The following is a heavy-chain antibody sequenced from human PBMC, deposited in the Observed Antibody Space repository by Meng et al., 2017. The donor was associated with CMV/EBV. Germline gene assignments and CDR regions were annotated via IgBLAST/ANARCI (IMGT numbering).Heavy chain of an antibody. J-gene: IGHJ4*02. CDR2: ISGSGGST. V-gene: IGHV3-23*01. Sequence: GGSLRLSCAASGFTFSSYAMSWVRQAPGKGLEWVSAISGSGGSTYYADSVKGRFTISRDNSKNTLYLQMNSLRAEDTAVYYCAKWGNDFWSGYYPEHYFDYWCQGTLVTVSS. CDR1: GFTFSSYA. CDR3: AKWGNDFWSGYYPEHYFDY. D-gene: IGHD3-3*01.